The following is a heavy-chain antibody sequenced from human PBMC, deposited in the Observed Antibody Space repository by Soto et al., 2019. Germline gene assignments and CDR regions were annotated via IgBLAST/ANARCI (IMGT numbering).Heavy chain of an antibody. CDR1: GGSIATYY. J-gene: IGHJ6*02. CDR3: ARHGCGPLHGLVDV. V-gene: IGHV4-59*08. CDR2: IQYSGYS. Sequence: VQLQESGPGLVKPSETLSLTCTVSGGSIATYYCSWFRQPPGKGLEWIGYIQYSGYSAYNLSLKRRVTMSMDTAKTQFSLMLESVTATDTAVYGCARHGCGPLHGLVDVWGQGTTVIVSS. D-gene: IGHD4-4*01.